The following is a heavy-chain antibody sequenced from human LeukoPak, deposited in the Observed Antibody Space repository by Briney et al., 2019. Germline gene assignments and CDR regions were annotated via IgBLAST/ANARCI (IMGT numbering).Heavy chain of an antibody. CDR3: ARSGKSAYILDY. Sequence: SQTLSLTCTVSGGSISSGGYYWSWIRQPPGTGLEWIGYIYYTGSTNYNPSLKSRVTISVDTSKNQFSLKLSSVTAADTAVYYCARSGKSAYILDYWGQGTLVTVSS. D-gene: IGHD3-16*01. J-gene: IGHJ4*02. CDR2: IYYTGST. V-gene: IGHV4-61*08. CDR1: GGSISSGGYY.